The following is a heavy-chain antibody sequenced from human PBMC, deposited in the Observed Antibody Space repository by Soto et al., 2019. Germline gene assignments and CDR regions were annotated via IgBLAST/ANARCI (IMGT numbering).Heavy chain of an antibody. Sequence: GGSLRLSCAASGYTFSDYYMSWIRQAPGKGLEWISYIDTSGTKIYYADSVKGRFTITRDNAKNSLYLEMNSLRDEDTAVYYCAKYGCGSPTCPYYFYSFMDVWGKGTTVTVSS. D-gene: IGHD2-2*01. CDR1: GYTFSDYY. J-gene: IGHJ6*03. V-gene: IGHV3-11*01. CDR2: IDTSGTKI. CDR3: AKYGCGSPTCPYYFYSFMDV.